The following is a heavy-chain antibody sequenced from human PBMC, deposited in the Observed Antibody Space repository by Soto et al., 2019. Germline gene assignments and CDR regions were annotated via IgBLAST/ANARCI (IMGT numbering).Heavy chain of an antibody. CDR3: ASPPTGIAVASDAFDI. V-gene: IGHV1-69*02. CDR1: GGTFSSYT. D-gene: IGHD6-19*01. CDR2: IIPILGIA. J-gene: IGHJ3*02. Sequence: QVQLVQSGAEVKKPGSSVKVSCKASGGTFSSYTISWVRQAPGQGLEWMGRIIPILGIANYAQKFQGRVTITADESTSTGDMELSTLRSEDTAVYYCASPPTGIAVASDAFDIWGQGTMVTVSS.